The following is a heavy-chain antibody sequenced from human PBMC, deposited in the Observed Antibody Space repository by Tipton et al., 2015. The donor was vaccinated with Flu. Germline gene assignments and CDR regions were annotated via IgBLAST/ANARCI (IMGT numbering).Heavy chain of an antibody. Sequence: SLRLSCAASGFTFSSYGMHWVRQAPGKGLEWVAVISYDGSNKYYADSVKGRFTISRDNSKNTLYLQMNSLRAEDTAVYYCVKEGWLQSGECFQHWGQGTLVTVSS. J-gene: IGHJ1*01. D-gene: IGHD5-24*01. CDR2: ISYDGSNK. V-gene: IGHV3-30*18. CDR1: GFTFSSYG. CDR3: VKEGWLQSGECFQH.